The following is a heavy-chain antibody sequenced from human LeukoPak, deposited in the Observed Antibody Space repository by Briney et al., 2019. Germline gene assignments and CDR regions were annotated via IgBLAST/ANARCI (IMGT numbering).Heavy chain of an antibody. CDR3: AKDRSRRQWLVPPFDY. J-gene: IGHJ4*02. CDR2: ISGSGGST. D-gene: IGHD6-19*01. Sequence: PGGSLRLSCAASGFTFSSYAMSWVRQAPGKGLEWVSAISGSGGSTYYADSVKGRFTISRDNSKNTLYLQMNSLRAEDTAVYYCAKDRSRRQWLVPPFDYWGQGTLVTVSS. V-gene: IGHV3-23*01. CDR1: GFTFSSYA.